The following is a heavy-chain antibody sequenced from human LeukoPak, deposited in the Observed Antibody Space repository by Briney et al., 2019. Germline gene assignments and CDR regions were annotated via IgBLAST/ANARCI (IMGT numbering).Heavy chain of an antibody. Sequence: GGSLRRSCAASGFTFSSYAMSWVRQAPGKGLEWVSAISGSGGSTYYADSVKGRFTISRDNSKNTLYLQMNSLRAEDTAVYYCAKDPVGATESDWGQGTLVTVSS. CDR1: GFTFSSYA. CDR3: AKDPVGATESD. D-gene: IGHD3-10*01. V-gene: IGHV3-23*01. J-gene: IGHJ4*02. CDR2: ISGSGGST.